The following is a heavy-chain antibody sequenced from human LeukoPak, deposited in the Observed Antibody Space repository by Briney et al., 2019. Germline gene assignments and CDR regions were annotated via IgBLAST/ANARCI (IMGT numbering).Heavy chain of an antibody. CDR1: RFTFSDYY. J-gene: IGHJ4*02. D-gene: IGHD3-22*01. CDR2: ISGSGSTI. CDR3: ARDGDDSSGYYYY. V-gene: IGHV3-11*04. Sequence: GGSLRLSCAASRFTFSDYYMNWIRQAPGKGLEWVSYISGSGSTIYYADSVKGRFTISRDNAKNSLYLQMNSLRAEDTAVYYCARDGDDSSGYYYYWGQGALVTVSS.